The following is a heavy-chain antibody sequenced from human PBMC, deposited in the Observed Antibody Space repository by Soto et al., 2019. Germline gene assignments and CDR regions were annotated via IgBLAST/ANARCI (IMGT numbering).Heavy chain of an antibody. Sequence: PGGSLRLSCAASGFTFSSYSMNWVRQAPGKGLEWVSSISSSSSYIYYADSVKGRFTISRDNAKNSLYLQMNSLRAEDTAVYYCARDIDSSSWYDYYYYYGMDVWGQGTTVTVSS. CDR3: ARDIDSSSWYDYYYYYGMDV. V-gene: IGHV3-21*01. J-gene: IGHJ6*02. CDR1: GFTFSSYS. D-gene: IGHD6-13*01. CDR2: ISSSSSYI.